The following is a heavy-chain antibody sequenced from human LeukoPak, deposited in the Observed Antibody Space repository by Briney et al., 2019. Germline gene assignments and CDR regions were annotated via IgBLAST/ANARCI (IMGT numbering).Heavy chain of an antibody. CDR1: GFTFSSYG. D-gene: IGHD2-21*02. Sequence: PGRSLRLSCAASGFTFSSYGMHWVRQAPGKGLEWVAVIWYDGSNKYYADSVKGRFTISRDNSKNTLYLQMNSLRAEDTAVYYCARLGGDDGMDVWGQGTTVTVSS. CDR2: IWYDGSNK. V-gene: IGHV3-33*01. CDR3: ARLGGDDGMDV. J-gene: IGHJ6*02.